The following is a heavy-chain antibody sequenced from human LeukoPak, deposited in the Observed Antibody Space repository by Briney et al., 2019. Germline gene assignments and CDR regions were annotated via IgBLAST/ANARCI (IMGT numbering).Heavy chain of an antibody. V-gene: IGHV3-23*01. J-gene: IGHJ6*03. Sequence: GGSLRLSCAASGFTFNNFGMSWVRQAPGKGLEWVSALSSTGYSTYYADSVRGRFTISRDNSKNTVYLQMNSLRAEDTAVYYCVRDYYYYMDVWGRGTTVTVSS. CDR1: GFTFNNFG. CDR2: LSSTGYST. CDR3: VRDYYYYMDV.